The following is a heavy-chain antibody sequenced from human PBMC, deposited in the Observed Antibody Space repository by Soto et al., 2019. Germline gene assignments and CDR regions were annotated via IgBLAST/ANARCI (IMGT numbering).Heavy chain of an antibody. V-gene: IGHV4-59*12. CDR1: GASITSAY. CDR3: AKRRVYGDYVGDLFDY. CDR2: IYYIGST. J-gene: IGHJ4*02. D-gene: IGHD4-17*01. Sequence: SETLSLTCSVSGASITSAYWNWIRQPPGKGLEWVGYIYYIGSTNYNPSLKSRVTMSLDTSNNQLSLDLRFVTAEDTAVYYCAKRRVYGDYVGDLFDYWGQGTLVTVSS.